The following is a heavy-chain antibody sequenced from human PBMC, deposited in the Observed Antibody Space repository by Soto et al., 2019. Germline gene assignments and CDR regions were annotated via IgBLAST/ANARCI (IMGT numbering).Heavy chain of an antibody. D-gene: IGHD4-4*01. CDR3: ARASTPWTTVTTIGY. CDR1: GFTFSDYY. Sequence: GGSLRLSCAASGFTFSDYYMSWIRQAPGKGLEWVSYISNSGSTIYSADSVKGRFTISRDNAKNSLYLQMNSLRAEDTAVYYCARASTPWTTVTTIGYWGQGTLVTVSS. V-gene: IGHV3-11*01. CDR2: ISNSGSTI. J-gene: IGHJ4*02.